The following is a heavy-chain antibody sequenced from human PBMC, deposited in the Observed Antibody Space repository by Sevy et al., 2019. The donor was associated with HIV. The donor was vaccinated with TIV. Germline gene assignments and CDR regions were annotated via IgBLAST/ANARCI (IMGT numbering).Heavy chain of an antibody. D-gene: IGHD4-17*01. CDR2: ISNSGTTK. CDR1: GFPFSTYE. Sequence: QLGGSLRLSCTASGFPFSTYEMSWVRQAPGKGLEWISYISNSGTTKYYSDSVKGRLTISRDNAKKSLYLQMNSLRAEDTALYYCARDLPPSATTVAHFYYWGRGTLVTVSS. V-gene: IGHV3-48*03. CDR3: ARDLPPSATTVAHFYY. J-gene: IGHJ4*02.